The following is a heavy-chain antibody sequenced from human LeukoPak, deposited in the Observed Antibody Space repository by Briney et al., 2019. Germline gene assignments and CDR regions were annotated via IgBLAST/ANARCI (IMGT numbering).Heavy chain of an antibody. CDR2: IYTSGST. J-gene: IGHJ5*02. CDR1: GGSISSYY. D-gene: IGHD6-13*01. Sequence: KASETLSLTCTVSGGSISSYYWSWIRQPAGKGLEWIGRIYTSGSTNYNPSLKSRVTISVDTSKNQFSLKLSSVTAADTAVYYCARELYSSSWYMFDPWGQGTLVTVSS. CDR3: ARELYSSSWYMFDP. V-gene: IGHV4-4*07.